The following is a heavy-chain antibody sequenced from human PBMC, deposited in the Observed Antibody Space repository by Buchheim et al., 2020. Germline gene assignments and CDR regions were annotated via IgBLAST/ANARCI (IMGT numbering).Heavy chain of an antibody. J-gene: IGHJ6*02. D-gene: IGHD5-24*01. Sequence: QVQLVESGGGVVQPGRSLRLSCAASGFTFSSYGMHWVRQAPGKGLEWVAVIWYDGSNKYYADSVKGRFTISRDNSKNTLYLQMNSLRAEDTAVYYCARDRLRWLQHEHYGMDVWGQGTT. CDR2: IWYDGSNK. CDR3: ARDRLRWLQHEHYGMDV. CDR1: GFTFSSYG. V-gene: IGHV3-33*01.